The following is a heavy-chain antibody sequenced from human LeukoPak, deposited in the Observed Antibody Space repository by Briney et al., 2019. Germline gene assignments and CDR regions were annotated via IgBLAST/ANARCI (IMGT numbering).Heavy chain of an antibody. CDR2: IYSGGST. CDR1: GFTVSSNY. V-gene: IGHV3-53*01. CDR3: ARVRAAAGRSFDY. D-gene: IGHD6-13*01. Sequence: PGGSLRLSCAASGFTVSSNYMSWVRQAPGKGLEWVSVIYSGGSTYYADSVKGRFTISRDNAKNSLYLQMNSLRAEDTAVYYCARVRAAAGRSFDYWGQGTLVTVSS. J-gene: IGHJ4*02.